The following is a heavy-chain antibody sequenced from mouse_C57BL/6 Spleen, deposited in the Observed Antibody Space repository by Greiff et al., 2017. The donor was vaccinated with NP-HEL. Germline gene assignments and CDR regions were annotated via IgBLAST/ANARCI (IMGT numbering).Heavy chain of an antibody. CDR1: GYTFTSYT. CDR3: ATAQATLYYAMDY. D-gene: IGHD3-2*02. V-gene: IGHV1-4*01. J-gene: IGHJ4*01. Sequence: VKLQESGAELARPGASVKMSCKASGYTFTSYTMHWVKQRPGQGLEWIGYINPSSGYTKYNQKFKDKATLTADKSSSTAYMQLSSLTSEDSAVYYCATAQATLYYAMDYWGQGTSVTVSS. CDR2: INPSSGYT.